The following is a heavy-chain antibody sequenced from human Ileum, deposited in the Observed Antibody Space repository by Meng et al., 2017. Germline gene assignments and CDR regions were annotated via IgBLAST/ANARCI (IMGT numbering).Heavy chain of an antibody. CDR2: MNPNSGNT. V-gene: IGHV1-8*01. D-gene: IGHD3-22*01. CDR3: ARGEPHCYYDSSGYPSDY. Sequence: ASVKVSCKASGYTFTSYDINWVRQATGQGLEWMGWMNPNSGNTGYAQKFQGRVTMTRNTSISTAYMELSSLRSEDTAVYYCARGEPHCYYDSSGYPSDYWGQGTLVTVSS. CDR1: GYTFTSYD. J-gene: IGHJ4*02.